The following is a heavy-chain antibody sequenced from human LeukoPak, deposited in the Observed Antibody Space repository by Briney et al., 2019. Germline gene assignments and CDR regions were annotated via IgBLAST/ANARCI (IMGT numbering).Heavy chain of an antibody. D-gene: IGHD4-17*01. J-gene: IGHJ4*02. CDR2: IYYSGST. V-gene: IGHV4-39*01. CDR1: GGSISSSSYY. Sequence: SETLSLTCTVSGGSISSSSYYWGWIRQPPGKGLEWIGSIYYSGSTYYNPSLKSRVTISVDTSKNQFSLKLSSVTAADTAVYYCARHWEDYGDYPFGYWGQGTLVTVSS. CDR3: ARHWEDYGDYPFGY.